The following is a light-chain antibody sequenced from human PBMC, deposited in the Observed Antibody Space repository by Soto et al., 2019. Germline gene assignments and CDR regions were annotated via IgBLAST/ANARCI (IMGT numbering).Light chain of an antibody. CDR2: GAS. CDR3: QQSFSTPWT. CDR1: QSISSY. V-gene: IGKV1-39*01. J-gene: IGKJ1*01. Sequence: DIQMTQSPSSLSASVGDRVTITCRASQSISSYLNWHQQKPGKAPNLLIYGASRLQSGVPSRFSGSGSGTDFTLTISSLQPEDFATYYCQQSFSTPWTFGQGTKVEIK.